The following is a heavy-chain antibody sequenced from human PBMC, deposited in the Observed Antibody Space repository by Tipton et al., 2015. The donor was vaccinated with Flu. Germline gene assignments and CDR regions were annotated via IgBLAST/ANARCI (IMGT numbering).Heavy chain of an antibody. D-gene: IGHD4-11*01. CDR1: GGSITSSGYL. CDR2: IHRSGST. J-gene: IGHJ5*02. V-gene: IGHV4-39*07. Sequence: GLVKPSETLSLTCTVSGGSITSSGYLCAWFRQPPGKGPEWIGNIHRSGSTYHNPSLKSRVTISVDPSKNQFSLKLSSVTAADTAVYYCARRDYSNYVSDPKNWFDPWGQGTLVTVSS. CDR3: ARRDYSNYVSDPKNWFDP.